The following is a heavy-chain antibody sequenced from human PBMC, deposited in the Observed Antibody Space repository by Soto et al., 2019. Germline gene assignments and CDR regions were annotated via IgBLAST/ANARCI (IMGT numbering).Heavy chain of an antibody. Sequence: GGSLRLSXAASGFTFSSYAMHWVRQAPGKGLEWVAVISYDGSNKYYADSVKGRFTISRDNSKNTLYLQMNSLRAEDTAVYYCARDQYLAYCGGDCLNAFDIWGQGTMVTVSS. J-gene: IGHJ3*02. CDR3: ARDQYLAYCGGDCLNAFDI. V-gene: IGHV3-30-3*01. CDR2: ISYDGSNK. CDR1: GFTFSSYA. D-gene: IGHD2-21*02.